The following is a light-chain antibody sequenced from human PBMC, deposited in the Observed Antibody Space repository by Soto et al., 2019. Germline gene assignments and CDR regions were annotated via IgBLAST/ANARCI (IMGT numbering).Light chain of an antibody. Sequence: VVTPPSRERGYPSESVVFFRKGTSSDVGGYNYVSWYQQHPGKAPKLMIYDVSNRPSGVSNRFSGSKSGNTASLTISGLQAEDEADYYCSSYTSSSTGVIFGTVTKFTV. V-gene: IGLV2-14*01. CDR2: DVS. CDR3: SSYTSSSTGVI. CDR1: SSDVGGYNY. J-gene: IGLJ1*01.